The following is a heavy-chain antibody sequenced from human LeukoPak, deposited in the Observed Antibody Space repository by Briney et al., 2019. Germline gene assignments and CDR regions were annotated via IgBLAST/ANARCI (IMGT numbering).Heavy chain of an antibody. D-gene: IGHD3-22*01. CDR2: ISWNSGRM. CDR1: VVTFDDYA. CDR3: AKDTSGYYDSSGYYFDY. V-gene: IGHV3-9*01. Sequence: GGSLRLSCAASVVTFDDYAMHWVRQAPGKGLEWVSGISWNSGRMGYADSVKGRFTISRDNAKNSLYLQMNSLRVEDTALYYCAKDTSGYYDSSGYYFDYWGQGTLVTVSS. J-gene: IGHJ4*02.